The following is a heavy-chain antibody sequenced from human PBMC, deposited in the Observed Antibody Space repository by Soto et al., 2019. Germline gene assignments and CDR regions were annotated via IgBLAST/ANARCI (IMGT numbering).Heavy chain of an antibody. Sequence: EVQLVESGGGLVQPGGSLRLSCAASGFTFSSYSMNWVRQAPGKGLEWVSYISSSSSTIYYADSVKGRFTISRDNAKNSLYLQMNSLRAEDTAVYYCARGRITMIVVASMGVWGQGTTVTVSS. D-gene: IGHD3-22*01. CDR3: ARGRITMIVVASMGV. J-gene: IGHJ6*02. CDR2: ISSSSSTI. CDR1: GFTFSSYS. V-gene: IGHV3-48*01.